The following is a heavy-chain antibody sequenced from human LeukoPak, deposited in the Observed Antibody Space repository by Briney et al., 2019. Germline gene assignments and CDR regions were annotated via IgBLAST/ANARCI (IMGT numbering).Heavy chain of an antibody. CDR1: GYTFTSYD. CDR2: MNPNSGNT. J-gene: IGHJ3*02. V-gene: IGHV1-8*01. Sequence: ASVKVSCKASGYTFTSYDINWVRQATGQGLEWMGWMNPNSGNTGYAQKFQGRVTMTRNTSISTAYMELSSLRSEDTAVYYCARFNDYDFWSGLRNAFDIWGQGTMVTVSS. D-gene: IGHD3-3*01. CDR3: ARFNDYDFWSGLRNAFDI.